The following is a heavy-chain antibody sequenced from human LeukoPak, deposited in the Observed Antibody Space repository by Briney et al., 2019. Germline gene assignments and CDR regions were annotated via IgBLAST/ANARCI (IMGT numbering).Heavy chain of an antibody. Sequence: SETLSLTCTVSGGSISSYYWSWIRQPPGKGLEWIGYIYYSESTNYNPSLKSRVTISVDTSKNQFSLKLSSVTAADTAVYYCARVRRELLDYWGQGTLVTVSS. CDR1: GGSISSYY. V-gene: IGHV4-59*01. CDR2: IYYSEST. D-gene: IGHD1-26*01. J-gene: IGHJ4*02. CDR3: ARVRRELLDY.